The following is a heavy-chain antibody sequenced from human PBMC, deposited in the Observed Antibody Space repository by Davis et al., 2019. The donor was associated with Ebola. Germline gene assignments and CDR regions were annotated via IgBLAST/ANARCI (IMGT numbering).Heavy chain of an antibody. Sequence: PGGSLRLSCAASGFTFSSYWMTWVRQAPGKGLEGVANIKQDGSEKYYVDSVKGRFTISRDNAKNSLYLQMNSLRAEDTAVYYCARDQTRHYFDYWGQGTLVTVSS. CDR1: GFTFSSYW. J-gene: IGHJ4*02. V-gene: IGHV3-7*01. D-gene: IGHD1-1*01. CDR2: IKQDGSEK. CDR3: ARDQTRHYFDY.